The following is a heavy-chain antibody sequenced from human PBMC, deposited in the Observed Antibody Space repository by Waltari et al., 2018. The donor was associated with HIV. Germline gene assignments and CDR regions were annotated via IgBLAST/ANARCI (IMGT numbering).Heavy chain of an antibody. Sequence: QLQLQESGPGLVKPSETLSLTCTVSGGSISSTSYYSGWIRQPPGKGLQWIGSIYYSGNTYYNPSLKSRVTISVDTSKNQFSLKLGSVTAADTAVYYCARSYCSSTSCYAVGALDIWGQGTMVTVSA. CDR3: ARSYCSSTSCYAVGALDI. CDR1: GGSISSTSYY. D-gene: IGHD2-2*01. CDR2: IYYSGNT. J-gene: IGHJ3*02. V-gene: IGHV4-39*01.